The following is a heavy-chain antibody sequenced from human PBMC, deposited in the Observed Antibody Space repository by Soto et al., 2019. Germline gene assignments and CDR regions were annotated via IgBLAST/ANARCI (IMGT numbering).Heavy chain of an antibody. D-gene: IGHD2-21*01. CDR3: ARGPNSDC. CDR2: IYSGGNP. V-gene: IGHV3-53*01. CDR1: GFSAGGNY. J-gene: IGHJ4*02. Sequence: EERLVQSGGGLVQPGGSLKLSGEASGFSAGGNYMSWVRQAPGKGLELVSLIYSGGNPFYADSMKGRFTLSRDNSNNMLYLQMDSLRAEDTAVYYCARGPNSDCWGQGTLVIVSS.